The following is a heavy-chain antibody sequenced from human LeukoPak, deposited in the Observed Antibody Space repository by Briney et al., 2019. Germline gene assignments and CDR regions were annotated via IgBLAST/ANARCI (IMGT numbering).Heavy chain of an antibody. D-gene: IGHD2-2*01. V-gene: IGHV1-46*01. CDR1: GYTFTSYY. J-gene: IGHJ4*02. CDR3: ALLGVVPAAMGYYFDY. CDR2: INPSGGST. Sequence: ASVKVSCKASGYTFTSYYMHWVRQAPGQGLEWMGIINPSGGSTSYAQKFQGRVTMTRDTSTSTVYMELSSLRSEDTAVHYCALLGVVPAAMGYYFDYWGQGTLVTVSS.